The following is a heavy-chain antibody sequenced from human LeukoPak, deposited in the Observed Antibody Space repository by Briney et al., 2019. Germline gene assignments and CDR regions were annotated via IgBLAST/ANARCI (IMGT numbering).Heavy chain of an antibody. V-gene: IGHV3-23*01. Sequence: PGGSLRLSCAASGFTFSNYAMTWVRQAPGKGLEWVSAISGSGGSTYYADSVKGRFTISRDNSKNTLYLQMNSVRAEDAALYFCAKTLSYSSGWVYWGQGTLVTVSS. D-gene: IGHD6-19*01. CDR1: GFTFSNYA. J-gene: IGHJ4*02. CDR3: AKTLSYSSGWVY. CDR2: ISGSGGST.